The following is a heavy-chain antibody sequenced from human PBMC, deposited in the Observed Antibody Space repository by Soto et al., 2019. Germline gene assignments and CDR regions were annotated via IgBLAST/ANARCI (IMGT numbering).Heavy chain of an antibody. CDR1: GGTFSSYA. CDR2: IIPIFGTP. V-gene: IGHV1-69*01. CDR3: ARALGERRFGGMDV. J-gene: IGHJ6*02. Sequence: QVQLVQYGAEVKKPGSSVKVSCKTSGGTFSSYAINWVRQAPGQGPEWMGGIIPIFGTPKYAPKFQGRVTITADDSTSTAYMELTTLTSDDTAVYYCARALGERRFGGMDVWGQGTTVIVSS. D-gene: IGHD3-10*01.